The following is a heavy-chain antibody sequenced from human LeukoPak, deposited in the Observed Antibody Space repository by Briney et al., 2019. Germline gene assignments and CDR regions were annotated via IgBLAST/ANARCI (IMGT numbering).Heavy chain of an antibody. V-gene: IGHV4-59*01. Sequence: PSETLSLTCSVSGGSISNYYWSWIRQPPGKGLEWIGYIYYRGSTNYTPSLKSRVTISVDTSKNQFSLKLTSVTAADTAVYYCARALYYGDYYFDYWGQGTLVTVSS. CDR3: ARALYYGDYYFDY. D-gene: IGHD4-17*01. J-gene: IGHJ4*02. CDR2: IYYRGST. CDR1: GGSISNYY.